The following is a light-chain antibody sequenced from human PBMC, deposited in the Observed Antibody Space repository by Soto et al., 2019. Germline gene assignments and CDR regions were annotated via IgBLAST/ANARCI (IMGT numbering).Light chain of an antibody. CDR2: EVS. V-gene: IGLV2-14*03. Sequence: QSALTQPASASGSPGQSIAISCTGTSSDVGAYDFVSWYQQHPDKAPKLLIYEVSNRPSGVSDRFSGSKSVNTATLTISGLQAEDEADYYCSSHTTSNTRVFGTGTKLTVL. CDR3: SSHTTSNTRV. CDR1: SSDVGAYDF. J-gene: IGLJ1*01.